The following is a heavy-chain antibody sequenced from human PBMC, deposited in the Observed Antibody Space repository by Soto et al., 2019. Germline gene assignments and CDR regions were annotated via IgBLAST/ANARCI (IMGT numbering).Heavy chain of an antibody. CDR3: ARDPIAVAGTGMDV. CDR1: GYTLTGHY. CDR2: INPNSGGT. J-gene: IGHJ6*02. V-gene: IGHV1-2*04. D-gene: IGHD6-19*01. Sequence: ASVKVSCKASGYTLTGHYMHWVRQAPGQGLEWMGWINPNSGGTNYAQKFQGWVTMTRDTSISTAYMELSRLRSDDTAVYYCARDPIAVAGTGMDVWGQGTTVTVSS.